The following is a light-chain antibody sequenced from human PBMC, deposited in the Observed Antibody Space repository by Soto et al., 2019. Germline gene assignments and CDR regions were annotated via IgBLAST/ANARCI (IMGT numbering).Light chain of an antibody. J-gene: IGKJ1*01. CDR3: QQYNNWPQT. CDR1: QSVSSF. CDR2: DAS. Sequence: EIVLTQAPGTLSLSPGERSTLSCRASQSVSSFLAWYQQKPGQAPRLLIYDASSRATGIPERFSGSGSGTDFTLTISSLQSEDFEEYHCQQYNNWPQTFGQGTKVDIK. V-gene: IGKV3D-15*01.